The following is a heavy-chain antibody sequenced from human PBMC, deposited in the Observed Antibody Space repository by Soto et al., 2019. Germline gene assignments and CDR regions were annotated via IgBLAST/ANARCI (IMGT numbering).Heavy chain of an antibody. D-gene: IGHD2-21*01. CDR2: IKTEADGGTT. CDR3: VKGSTSTKHY. V-gene: IGHV3-15*01. Sequence: GGSLRLSCAASGFSFSKVWLSWVRQTPGKGLEWVARIKTEADGGTTEYTEPVKGRFTISRDDSENTLYLRMNSLNTEDTGIYYCVKGSTSTKHYWGQGTLVTVSS. J-gene: IGHJ4*02. CDR1: GFSFSKVW.